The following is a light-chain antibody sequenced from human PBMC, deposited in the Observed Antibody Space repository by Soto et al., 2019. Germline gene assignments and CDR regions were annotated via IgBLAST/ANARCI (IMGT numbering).Light chain of an antibody. Sequence: EIVLTQSPGSLSLSPGQRATLSCRASQSVDTTFFAWYQKKPGQATRLLIYGASKRATGIPDRFSGSGSGTGFTLIISRQEHEDVAVYYCQQYMSSVTFGEGTKVEIK. CDR1: QSVDTTF. V-gene: IGKV3-20*01. CDR3: QQYMSSVT. J-gene: IGKJ1*01. CDR2: GAS.